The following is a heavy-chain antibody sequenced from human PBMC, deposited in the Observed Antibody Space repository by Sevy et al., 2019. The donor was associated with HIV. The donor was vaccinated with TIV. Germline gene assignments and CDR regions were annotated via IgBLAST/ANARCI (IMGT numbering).Heavy chain of an antibody. Sequence: SETLSLTCTVSGGSISSSTYYWGWIRQPPGKGLEWIASIYYSGSTYYNVSLESRVTLSVDMSKNQFSLRLSSVTAADTAVYYCARHGGIAVATLDYWGQGTLVTVSS. CDR2: IYYSGST. CDR1: GGSISSSTYY. V-gene: IGHV4-39*01. J-gene: IGHJ4*02. D-gene: IGHD6-19*01. CDR3: ARHGGIAVATLDY.